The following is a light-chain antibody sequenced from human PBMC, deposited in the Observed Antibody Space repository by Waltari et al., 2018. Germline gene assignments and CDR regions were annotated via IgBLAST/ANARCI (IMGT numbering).Light chain of an antibody. CDR3: HQSSSLPWT. CDR1: QSIGSN. V-gene: IGKV6-21*01. J-gene: IGKJ1*01. CDR2: YAS. Sequence: EIVLTQSPDFPSVSPKEKVTITCRASQSIGSNLHWYQQKPDQSPKLLIKYASQSFSGVPSRFSGSGSGTDYTLTIDSLEAEDAATYYCHQSSSLPWTFGQGTRVEIK.